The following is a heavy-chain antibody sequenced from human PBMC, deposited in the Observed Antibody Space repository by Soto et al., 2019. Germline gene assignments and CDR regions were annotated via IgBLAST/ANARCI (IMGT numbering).Heavy chain of an antibody. V-gene: IGHV5-51*01. J-gene: IGHJ6*02. D-gene: IGHD2-15*01. CDR2: IYPGDSDT. CDR1: GYSFTSYW. Sequence: PGESLKISCKGSGYSFTSYWIGWVRQMPGKGLEWMGIIYPGDSDTRYSPSFQGQVTISADKSISTAYLQWSSLKASDTAMYYCASTGGSWDYYYYYGMDVWGQGTTVTVSS. CDR3: ASTGGSWDYYYYYGMDV.